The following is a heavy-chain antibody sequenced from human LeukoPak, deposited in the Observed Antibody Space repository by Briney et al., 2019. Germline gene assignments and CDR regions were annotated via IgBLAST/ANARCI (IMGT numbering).Heavy chain of an antibody. Sequence: PGGSQRLSCAASGFTFSSYGMHWVRQAPGKGLEWVAVIWYDGSNKYYADSVKGRFTISRDNSKNTLYLQMNSLRAEDTAVYYCARDRGSAAVDYWGQGTLVTVSS. CDR1: GFTFSSYG. CDR3: ARDRGSAAVDY. J-gene: IGHJ4*02. D-gene: IGHD3-16*01. CDR2: IWYDGSNK. V-gene: IGHV3-33*01.